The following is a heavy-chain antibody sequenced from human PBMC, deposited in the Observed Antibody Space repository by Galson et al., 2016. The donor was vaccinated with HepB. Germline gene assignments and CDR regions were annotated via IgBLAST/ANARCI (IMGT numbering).Heavy chain of an antibody. D-gene: IGHD5-18*01. CDR3: ASAMDTTMALQIDY. V-gene: IGHV1-46*01. J-gene: IGHJ4*02. CDR2: INPSGGST. Sequence: SVKVSCKASGYTFTTTNYYIHWVRQAPGQGLQWMGIINPSGGSTTNAQKFQGRATMTRDTSTSTFYMELSSLRSEDTAIYYCASAMDTTMALQIDYWGQGTLVTVSS. CDR1: GYTFTTTNYY.